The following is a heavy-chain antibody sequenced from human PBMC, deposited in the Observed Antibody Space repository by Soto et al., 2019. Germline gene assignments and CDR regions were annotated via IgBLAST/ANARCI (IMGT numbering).Heavy chain of an antibody. CDR3: AKLGVLRYFDWLSEADY. V-gene: IGHV3-23*01. Sequence: GGSLRLSCAASGFTFSSYAMSWVRQAPGKGLEWVSAISGSGGSTYYADSVKGRFTISRDNSKNTLYLQMNSLRAEDTAVYYCAKLGVLRYFDWLSEADYWGQGTLVTVSS. D-gene: IGHD3-9*01. CDR2: ISGSGGST. J-gene: IGHJ4*02. CDR1: GFTFSSYA.